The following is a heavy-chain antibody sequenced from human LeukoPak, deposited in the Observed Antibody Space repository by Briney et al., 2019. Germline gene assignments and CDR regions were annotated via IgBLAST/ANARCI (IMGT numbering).Heavy chain of an antibody. Sequence: GGSLRLSCAASGFTFSNYAMNWVRQAPGKGLEWVSGISNSGSSKDYADSVKGRFTISRDNSKNTLFLQMNSLRAEDTAIYCCAKGEYGSGWPDWGEGTLVTVSS. V-gene: IGHV3-23*01. CDR2: ISNSGSSK. CDR1: GFTFSNYA. J-gene: IGHJ4*02. D-gene: IGHD6-19*01. CDR3: AKGEYGSGWPD.